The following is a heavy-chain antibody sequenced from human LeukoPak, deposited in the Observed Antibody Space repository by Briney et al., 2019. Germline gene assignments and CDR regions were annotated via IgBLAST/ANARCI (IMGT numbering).Heavy chain of an antibody. J-gene: IGHJ4*02. Sequence: ASVKVSCKASGYTFTSYGISWVRQAPGQGLEWMGWISAYNGNTNYAQKLQGRVTMTTDTSTSTAYMELRSLRSDDTAVYYRARETDSYDFWSGYYSEGYFDYWGQGTLVTVSS. CDR2: ISAYNGNT. V-gene: IGHV1-18*01. CDR3: ARETDSYDFWSGYYSEGYFDY. CDR1: GYTFTSYG. D-gene: IGHD3-3*01.